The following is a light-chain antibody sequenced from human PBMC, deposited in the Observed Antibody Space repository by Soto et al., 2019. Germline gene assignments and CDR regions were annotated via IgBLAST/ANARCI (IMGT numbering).Light chain of an antibody. V-gene: IGKV1-5*01. J-gene: IGKJ1*01. CDR1: QTIXSG. Sequence: IRMTQCPSTLSGSVGDRGTITCRASQTIXSGLAWYQQKPGTAPKILXDNASSLERGVPSRLSGSGSATEFTLTSSSLQPADYATYYFQQYRSYSRTFGQGTKVDIK. CDR3: QQYRSYSRT. CDR2: NAS.